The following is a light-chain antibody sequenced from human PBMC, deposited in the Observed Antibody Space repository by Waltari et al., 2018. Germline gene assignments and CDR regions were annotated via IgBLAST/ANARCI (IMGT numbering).Light chain of an antibody. CDR1: QSVLYSSNHKNF. CDR3: QQYYSIPYT. V-gene: IGKV4-1*01. J-gene: IGKJ2*01. Sequence: DFVMTQFPDSLAVSLGERATINCKSNQSVLYSSNHKNFLAWYQQKAGQPPKLLIHWAFNRGSGVPDRFSGSGSGTDFTLTISSLQAEDVAVYYCQQYYSIPYTFGQGTKLEIK. CDR2: WAF.